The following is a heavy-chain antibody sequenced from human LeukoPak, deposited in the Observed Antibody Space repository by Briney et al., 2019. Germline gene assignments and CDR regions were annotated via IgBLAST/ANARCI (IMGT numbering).Heavy chain of an antibody. CDR1: GGSISSSNW. CDR3: ARDNWNEGNWFDP. J-gene: IGHJ5*02. V-gene: IGHV4-4*02. D-gene: IGHD1-1*01. CDR2: IYHSGST. Sequence: SGTLSLTCAVSGGSISSSNWWSWVRQPPGQGLEWIGEIYHSGSTNYNPSLKSRVTISVDKSKNQFSLKLSSVTAADTAVYYCARDNWNEGNWFDPWGQGTLVTVSS.